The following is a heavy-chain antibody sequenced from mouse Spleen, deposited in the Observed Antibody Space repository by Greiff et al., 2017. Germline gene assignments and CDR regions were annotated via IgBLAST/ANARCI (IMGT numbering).Heavy chain of an antibody. D-gene: IGHD2-14*01. Sequence: EVKLMESGGGLVQPGGSLKLSCAASGIDFSRYWMSWVRRAPGKGLEWIGEINPDSSTINYAPSLKDKFIISRDNAKNTLYLQMSKVRSEDTALYYCARDGDYRYDKGAWFAYWGQGTLVTVSA. V-gene: IGHV4-1*01. CDR1: GIDFSRYW. CDR3: ARDGDYRYDKGAWFAY. J-gene: IGHJ3*01. CDR2: INPDSSTI.